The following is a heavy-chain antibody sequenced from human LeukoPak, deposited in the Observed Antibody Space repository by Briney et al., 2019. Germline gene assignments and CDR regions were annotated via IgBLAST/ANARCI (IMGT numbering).Heavy chain of an antibody. CDR3: AREGAEYSSSGDY. D-gene: IGHD6-6*01. V-gene: IGHV4-59*12. Sequence: SETLSLTCTVSGGSISSYYWSWIRQPPGKGLEWIGYIHYSGTTNYNPSLKSRVTIPVDTSKNQFSLKLSSVTAADTAVYYCAREGAEYSSSGDYWGQGTLVTVSS. CDR1: GGSISSYY. CDR2: IHYSGTT. J-gene: IGHJ4*02.